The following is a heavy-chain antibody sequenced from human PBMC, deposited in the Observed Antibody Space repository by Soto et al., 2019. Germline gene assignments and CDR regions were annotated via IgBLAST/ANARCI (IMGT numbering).Heavy chain of an antibody. CDR1: GGTFSSYA. J-gene: IGHJ6*02. CDR3: ARDYPPDYYYYGMDV. CDR2: IIPIFGTA. V-gene: IGHV1-69*13. D-gene: IGHD3-16*02. Sequence: SVKVSCKASGGTFSSYAISWVLQAPGQGLEWMGWIIPIFGTANYAQKFQGRVTITADESTSTAYMELSSLRSEDTAVYYCARDYPPDYYYYGMDVWGQGTTVTVSS.